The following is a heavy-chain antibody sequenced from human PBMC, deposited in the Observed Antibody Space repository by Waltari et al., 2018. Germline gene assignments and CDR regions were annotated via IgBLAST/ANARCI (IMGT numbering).Heavy chain of an antibody. V-gene: IGHV3-53*01. CDR2: IDSGGST. CDR1: GFTVSSNY. Sequence: EVQLVESGGGLIQPGGSLRLSCAASGFTVSSNYMSWLRQAPGKGLEWVSVIDSGGSTNHEDSVKGQFTNARDNSKTTVYFKMNSLGAENTAVYYGGGGGGGYSYGYYYGMDVWGQGTTVTVSS. J-gene: IGHJ6*02. CDR3: GGGGGGYSYGYYYGMDV. D-gene: IGHD5-18*01.